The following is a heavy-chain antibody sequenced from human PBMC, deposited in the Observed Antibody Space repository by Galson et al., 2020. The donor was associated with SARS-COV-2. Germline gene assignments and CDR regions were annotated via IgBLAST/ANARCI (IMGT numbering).Heavy chain of an antibody. CDR2: INPSGTGT. Sequence: ASVKVSCKASGYTFTSYYMHWVRQAPGQGLEWMGIINPSGTGTRYAQKFQVRVTMTRDTSASTVYMELSSLRAEDTAVYYCARGPGPRGATMSVFDYWGQGTLVTVSS. V-gene: IGHV1-46*01. D-gene: IGHD5-12*01. CDR3: ARGPGPRGATMSVFDY. CDR1: GYTFTSYY. J-gene: IGHJ4*02.